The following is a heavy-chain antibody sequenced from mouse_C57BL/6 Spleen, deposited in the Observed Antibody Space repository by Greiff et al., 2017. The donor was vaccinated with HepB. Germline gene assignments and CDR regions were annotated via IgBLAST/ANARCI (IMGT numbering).Heavy chain of an antibody. Sequence: QVQLKQSGAELAKPGASVKLSCKASGYTFTSYWMHWVKQRPGQGLEWIGYINPSSGYTKYNQKFKDKATLTADNSSSTAYMQLSSLTYEDSAVYYCARLIITTVVNYAMDYWGQGTSVTVSS. CDR3: ARLIITTVVNYAMDY. V-gene: IGHV1-7*01. D-gene: IGHD1-1*01. CDR2: INPSSGYT. J-gene: IGHJ4*01. CDR1: GYTFTSYW.